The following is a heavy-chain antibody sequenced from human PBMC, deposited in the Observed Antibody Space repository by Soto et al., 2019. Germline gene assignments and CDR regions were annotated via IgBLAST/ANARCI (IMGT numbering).Heavy chain of an antibody. Sequence: GGSLRLSCAASGFTFSSYEMNWVRQAPGKGLEWVSYISSSGSTIYYADSVKDRFTISRDNAKNSLYLQMNSLRAEDTAVYYCATGYCSGVSCYDSRAEYFKHWGQGTLVTVS. CDR2: ISSSGSTI. J-gene: IGHJ1*01. CDR1: GFTFSSYE. CDR3: ATGYCSGVSCYDSRAEYFKH. V-gene: IGHV3-48*03. D-gene: IGHD2-15*01.